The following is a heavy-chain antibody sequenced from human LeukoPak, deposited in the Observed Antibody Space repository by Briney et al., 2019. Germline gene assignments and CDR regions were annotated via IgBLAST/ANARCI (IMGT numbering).Heavy chain of an antibody. Sequence: SCKASGYTFTSYGISWVRQAPGKGLEWVAVIWYGGSNKYYADSVKGRFTISRDNSKNTLYLQMNSLRAEDTAVYYCAKDSTGGYCSGGSCYPDYWGQGTLVTVSS. J-gene: IGHJ4*02. D-gene: IGHD2-15*01. CDR1: GYTFTSYG. V-gene: IGHV3-33*06. CDR3: AKDSTGGYCSGGSCYPDY. CDR2: IWYGGSNK.